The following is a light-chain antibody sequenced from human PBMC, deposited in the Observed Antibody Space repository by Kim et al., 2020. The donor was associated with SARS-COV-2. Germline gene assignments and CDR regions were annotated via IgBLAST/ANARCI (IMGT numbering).Light chain of an antibody. J-gene: IGLJ3*02. CDR3: SSYTLRTTWV. CDR1: SRDIGSYHR. CDR2: DVT. Sequence: GQSVTITCTVTSRDIGSYHRVSWYRQPPGSAPKLIIFDVTERPSGVPDRFSGSKSDTTAPLTISGLQPEDEADYYCSSYTLRTTWVFGGGTQLTVL. V-gene: IGLV2-18*02.